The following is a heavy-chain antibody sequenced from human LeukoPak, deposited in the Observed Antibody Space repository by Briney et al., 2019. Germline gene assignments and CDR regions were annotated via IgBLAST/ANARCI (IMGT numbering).Heavy chain of an antibody. CDR1: GGTFSSYA. J-gene: IGHJ4*02. CDR3: AGAGEPASMVRGVIRQPFDY. CDR2: IVPILGIA. Sequence: ASVKVSCKASGGTFSSYAISWVRQAPGQGLEWMGRIVPILGIANYAQKFQGRVTITADKSTSTAYMELSSLRSEDTAVYYCAGAGEPASMVRGVIRQPFDYWGQGTLVTVSS. D-gene: IGHD3-10*01. V-gene: IGHV1-69*04.